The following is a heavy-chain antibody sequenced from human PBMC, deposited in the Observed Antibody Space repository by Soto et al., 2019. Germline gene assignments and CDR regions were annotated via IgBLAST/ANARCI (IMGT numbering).Heavy chain of an antibody. CDR3: ARQAYDFWSGHPYYYYYMDV. CDR2: IYYSGST. Sequence: SETLSLTCTVSGGSISSYYWSWIRQPPGKGLEWIGYIYYSGSTNYNPSLKSRVTISVDTSKNQFSLKLSSVTAADTAVYYCARQAYDFWSGHPYYYYYMDVWGKGTTVTVSS. D-gene: IGHD3-3*01. V-gene: IGHV4-59*08. CDR1: GGSISSYY. J-gene: IGHJ6*03.